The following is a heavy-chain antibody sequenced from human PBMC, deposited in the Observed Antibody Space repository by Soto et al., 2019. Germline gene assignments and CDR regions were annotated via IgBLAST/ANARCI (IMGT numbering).Heavy chain of an antibody. V-gene: IGHV1-3*01. Sequence: ASVKVSCKTSGYTFTKYVVDWVRQAPGQGLEWMGWINSVNGNTKYSEKFQGRVTITRDTSASTAYMELNSLTSEDTAVYYCARGLTIFGVVIGYWGQGTLVTVSS. CDR2: INSVNGNT. CDR1: GYTFTKYV. D-gene: IGHD3-3*01. CDR3: ARGLTIFGVVIGY. J-gene: IGHJ4*02.